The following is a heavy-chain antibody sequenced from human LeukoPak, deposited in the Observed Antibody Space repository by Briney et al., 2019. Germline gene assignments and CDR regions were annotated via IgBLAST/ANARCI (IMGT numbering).Heavy chain of an antibody. Sequence: PGGSLRLSCAASGFTFSSYAITWVRQAPGKGLEWVSAVSSNGAKTYYADSVKGRFTISRDNSKNTLYLQMNSLRAEDTAVYYCAKDGCSSTSCYTLATKRLSWFDPWGQGTLVTVSS. CDR3: AKDGCSSTSCYTLATKRLSWFDP. J-gene: IGHJ5*02. CDR2: VSSNGAKT. CDR1: GFTFSSYA. D-gene: IGHD2-2*02. V-gene: IGHV3-23*01.